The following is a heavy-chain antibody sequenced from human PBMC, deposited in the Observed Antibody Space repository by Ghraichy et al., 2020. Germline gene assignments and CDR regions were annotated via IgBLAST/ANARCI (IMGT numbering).Heavy chain of an antibody. CDR3: AARPGIAVAGPHYYYGMDV. CDR2: INPSGGST. CDR1: GYTFTSYY. D-gene: IGHD6-19*01. Sequence: ASVKVSCKASGYTFTSYYMHWVRQAPGQGLEWMGIINPSGGSTSYAQKFQGRVTMTRDTSTSTVYMELSSLRSEDTAVYYCAARPGIAVAGPHYYYGMDVWGQGTTVTVSS. V-gene: IGHV1-46*01. J-gene: IGHJ6*02.